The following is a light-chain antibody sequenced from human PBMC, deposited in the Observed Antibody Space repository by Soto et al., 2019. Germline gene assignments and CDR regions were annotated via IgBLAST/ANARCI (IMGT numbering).Light chain of an antibody. V-gene: IGKV3-20*01. CDR1: QSVSSNH. J-gene: IGKJ2*01. CDR3: HLDGGSPPHT. CDR2: DSS. Sequence: EIVLTQSPGTMSLSPGERATLSCRASQSVSSNHLACYQQKPGQAPKLLIYDSSSRATGILDRFSGSGSGTDLSLTISRLEPEDFAVYFCHLDGGSPPHTVGQGTKVQIK.